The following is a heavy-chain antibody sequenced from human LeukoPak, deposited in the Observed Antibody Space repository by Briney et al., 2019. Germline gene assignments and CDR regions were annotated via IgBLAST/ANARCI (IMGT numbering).Heavy chain of an antibody. J-gene: IGHJ4*02. CDR3: ARDFGGYSYGDFDY. CDR1: GDSVSSNSAA. D-gene: IGHD5-18*01. Sequence: SQTLSLTCAISGDSVSSNSAAWNWIRQSPSRGLEWLGRTYYRSKWHNDYAVSVKSRIAIIPDTSKNQFSLQPNSVTPEDTAVYYCARDFGGYSYGDFDYWGQGTLVTVSS. V-gene: IGHV6-1*01. CDR2: TYYRSKWHN.